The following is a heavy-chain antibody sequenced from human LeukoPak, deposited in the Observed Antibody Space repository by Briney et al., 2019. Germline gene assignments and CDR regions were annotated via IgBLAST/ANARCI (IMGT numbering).Heavy chain of an antibody. V-gene: IGHV4-39*01. Sequence: SETLSLTCTVSGGSISSSSYYWGWIRQPPGKGLEWIGNIYYSGSTYYNPSLKSRVTISVDTSKNQFSLKLSSVTAADTAVYDCARHARHYSGGPYYYMDVWGKGTTVTVSS. CDR3: ARHARHYSGGPYYYMDV. D-gene: IGHD4-11*01. CDR2: IYYSGST. J-gene: IGHJ6*03. CDR1: GGSISSSSYY.